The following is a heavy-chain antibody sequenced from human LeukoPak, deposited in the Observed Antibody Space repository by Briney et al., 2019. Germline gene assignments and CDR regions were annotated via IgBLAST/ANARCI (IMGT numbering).Heavy chain of an antibody. CDR2: INPSGGST. D-gene: IGHD2-2*01. CDR1: GYTFTSYY. Sequence: GASVKVSCKASGYTFTSYYMHWVRQAPGQGLEWMGIINPSGGSTSYAQKFQGRVTMTRDMSTSTVYMELSSLRSEDTAVYYCARDRGMPTAARSNWLDPWGQGTLVTVSS. V-gene: IGHV1-46*01. J-gene: IGHJ5*02. CDR3: ARDRGMPTAARSNWLDP.